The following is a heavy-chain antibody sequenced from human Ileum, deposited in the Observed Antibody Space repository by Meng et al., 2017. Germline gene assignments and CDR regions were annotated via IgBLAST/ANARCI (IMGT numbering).Heavy chain of an antibody. CDR1: GGT. J-gene: IGHJ4*02. Sequence: SVKVSCKASGGTNCVRQAPGQGLEWMGGIIPIFLTTYYAEKFRGRVTINADKSTSAVHMELSSLRCEDTAIYYCARDPHSGSRFDYWGQGTLVTVSS. CDR2: IIPIFLTT. V-gene: IGHV1-69*06. CDR3: ARDPHSGSRFDY. D-gene: IGHD1-26*01.